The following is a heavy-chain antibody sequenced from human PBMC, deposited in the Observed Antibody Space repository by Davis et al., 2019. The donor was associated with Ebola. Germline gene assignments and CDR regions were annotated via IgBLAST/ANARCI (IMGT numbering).Heavy chain of an antibody. CDR1: GFTFSSYG. Sequence: PGGSLRLSCAASGFTFSSYGMHWVRQAPGKGLEWVAVISYDGSNKYYADSVQGRFTISRDNSKNTLYLQMNSLRAEDTAVYYCANTARGNYWGQGTVVTVSS. V-gene: IGHV3-30*18. D-gene: IGHD6-6*01. J-gene: IGHJ4*02. CDR3: ANTARGNY. CDR2: ISYDGSNK.